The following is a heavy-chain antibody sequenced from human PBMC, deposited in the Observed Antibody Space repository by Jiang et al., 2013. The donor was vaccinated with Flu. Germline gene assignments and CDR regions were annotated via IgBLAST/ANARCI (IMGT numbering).Heavy chain of an antibody. Sequence: KPGASVKVSCKASGYIFTSYGISWVRQAPGQGPEWMGWISGYNDDINYAQKFRGRVTLTRDTSTTTAYMELRSLRQDDTAVYYCARDHCVGSACREEDCFDPWGQGTRVTVSS. CDR3: ARDHCVGSACREEDCFDP. CDR1: GYIFTSYG. CDR2: ISGYNDDI. V-gene: IGHV1-18*01. D-gene: IGHD2-15*01. J-gene: IGHJ5*02.